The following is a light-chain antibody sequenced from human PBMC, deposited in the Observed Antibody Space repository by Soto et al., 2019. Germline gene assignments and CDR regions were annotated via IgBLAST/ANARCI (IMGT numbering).Light chain of an antibody. V-gene: IGLV2-14*01. J-gene: IGLJ2*01. CDR2: EVS. Sequence: QSVLTQPASVSGSPGQSITISCTGTSSDVGGYNYVSWYQQHPGKAPKLMIYEVSNRPSGISNRFSGSKSGNTASLTISGLQAEDESDYYRSSYTSDSVLFGGGTKLTVL. CDR3: SSYTSDSVL. CDR1: SSDVGGYNY.